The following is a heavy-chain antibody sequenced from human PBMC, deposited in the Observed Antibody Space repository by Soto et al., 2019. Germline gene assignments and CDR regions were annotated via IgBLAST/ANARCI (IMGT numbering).Heavy chain of an antibody. V-gene: IGHV3-30-3*01. CDR1: GFTFSSYA. CDR3: ARVMFYGDYGGHYYYCNVMDV. Sequence: QVQLVESGGGVVQPGRSLRLSCAASGFTFSSYAMHWVRQAPGKGLEWVAVISYDGSNKYYADSVKGRFTISRDNSKNTLYRQMSSLRAEDTAVYYCARVMFYGDYGGHYYYCNVMDVWGQGTTVTVSS. CDR2: ISYDGSNK. D-gene: IGHD4-17*01. J-gene: IGHJ6*02.